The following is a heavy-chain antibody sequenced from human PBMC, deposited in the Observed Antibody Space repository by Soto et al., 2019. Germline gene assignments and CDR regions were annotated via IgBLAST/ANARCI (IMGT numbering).Heavy chain of an antibody. D-gene: IGHD2-8*02. CDR1: GFSLTTTGAG. CDR3: AHSAWYASGF. J-gene: IGHJ3*01. Sequence: QITLKESGPTLVKPTKTLTLTCTFSGFSLTTTGAGVGWIRHPPGKALEWLALIYWDDERRYSPSLKSRLTNTKDTSKNQVVLTITNMDPVDTATYFCAHSAWYASGFWGQGTLVPVSS. CDR2: IYWDDER. V-gene: IGHV2-5*02.